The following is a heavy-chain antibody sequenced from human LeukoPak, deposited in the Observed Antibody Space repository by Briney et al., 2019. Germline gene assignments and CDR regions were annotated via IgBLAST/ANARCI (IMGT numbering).Heavy chain of an antibody. D-gene: IGHD2-15*01. V-gene: IGHV4-31*03. CDR1: SGSISSGGYY. J-gene: IGHJ6*02. CDR3: ARDVGGYCSGGSCYNYGMDV. Sequence: SQTLSLTCTVSSGSISSGGYYWSWIRQHPGKGLEWIGYIYYSGSTYYNPSLKSRVTISVDTSKNQFSLKLSSVTAADTAVYYCARDVGGYCSGGSCYNYGMDVWGQGTTVTVSS. CDR2: IYYSGST.